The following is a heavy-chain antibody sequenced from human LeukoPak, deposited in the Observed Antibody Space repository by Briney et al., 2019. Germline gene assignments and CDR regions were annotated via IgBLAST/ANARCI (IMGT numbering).Heavy chain of an antibody. Sequence: SETLSLTCAVSGYSISSGFYWGWIRQPPRKGLEWIGSIYHSGSTYYNPSLKSRVTISVDTSKNQFSLKLSSVTAADTAVYYCARSLASIRLYYFDYWGQGTLVTVSS. CDR3: ARSLASIRLYYFDY. V-gene: IGHV4-38-2*01. CDR2: IYHSGST. D-gene: IGHD2-15*01. J-gene: IGHJ4*02. CDR1: GYSISSGFY.